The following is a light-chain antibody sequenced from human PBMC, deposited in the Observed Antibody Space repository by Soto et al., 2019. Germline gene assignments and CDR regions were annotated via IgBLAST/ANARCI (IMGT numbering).Light chain of an antibody. Sequence: QSVLTQPPSASGTPGQRVTISCSGSTSNLGSNFVYWYQQVPGAAPKLLISRNDQRPSGVPDRFSGSKSGTSASLAISGLRAEDEADSHCAAWDDSLSGVVFGGGPKLTVL. V-gene: IGLV1-47*01. J-gene: IGLJ3*02. CDR1: TSNLGSNF. CDR2: RND. CDR3: AAWDDSLSGVV.